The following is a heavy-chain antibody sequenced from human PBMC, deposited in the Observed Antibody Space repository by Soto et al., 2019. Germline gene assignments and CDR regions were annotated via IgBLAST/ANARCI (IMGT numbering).Heavy chain of an antibody. CDR2: IVVGSGNT. CDR3: AVYPYSSTQFDY. J-gene: IGHJ4*02. CDR1: GFTITSSA. Sequence: SVKVSCKASGFTITSSAVQWVRQARGQRLEWIGWIVVGSGNTNYAQKFQERVTITRDMSTSTAYMELSSLRSEDTAVYYCAVYPYSSTQFDYWGQGTLVTVSS. V-gene: IGHV1-58*01. D-gene: IGHD6-13*01.